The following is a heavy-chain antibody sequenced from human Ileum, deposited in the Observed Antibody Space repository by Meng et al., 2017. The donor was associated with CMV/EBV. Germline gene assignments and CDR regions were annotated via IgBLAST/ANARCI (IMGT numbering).Heavy chain of an antibody. D-gene: IGHD2-21*01. CDR3: ASGDGGGES. CDR2: IPYDGSNE. V-gene: IGHV3-30-3*01. Sequence: GESLKISCAASGFTFNTYAFHWVRQAPGKGLEWVAVIPYDGSNEYYADSVKGRFTISRDNSKNTLYLQMNSLRAEDTAVYYCASGDGGGESWGQGTLVTVSS. J-gene: IGHJ4*02. CDR1: GFTFNTYA.